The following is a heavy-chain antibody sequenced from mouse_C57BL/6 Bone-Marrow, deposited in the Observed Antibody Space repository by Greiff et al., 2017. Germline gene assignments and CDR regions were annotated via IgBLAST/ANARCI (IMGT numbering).Heavy chain of an antibody. Sequence: VQLQQSGPELVKPGASVQIPCKASGYTFTDYNMDWVKQSHGKSLEWIGDINPNNGGTIYNQKFKGKATLTVDKSSSTAYMALRSLTSEDTAVYYCALYYYGSSYYAMDYWGQGTSVTVSS. V-gene: IGHV1-18*01. CDR1: GYTFTDYN. J-gene: IGHJ4*01. CDR2: INPNNGGT. D-gene: IGHD1-1*01. CDR3: ALYYYGSSYYAMDY.